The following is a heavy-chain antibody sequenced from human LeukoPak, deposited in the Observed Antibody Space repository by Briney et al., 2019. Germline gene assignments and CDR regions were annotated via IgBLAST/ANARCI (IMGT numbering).Heavy chain of an antibody. V-gene: IGHV3-11*06. CDR2: ISSRSGYT. J-gene: IGHJ4*02. CDR3: ARVNRAVARDYFVY. D-gene: IGHD4-23*01. Sequence: PGGSPRLSCAASGFTFRDYYMSWVREAPGKGRGWVSYISSRSGYTNYADSVKGRVTISRDTAKHSLCMQMDSLRAENTALYICARVNRAVARDYFVYWGQGTLVTVSS. CDR1: GFTFRDYY.